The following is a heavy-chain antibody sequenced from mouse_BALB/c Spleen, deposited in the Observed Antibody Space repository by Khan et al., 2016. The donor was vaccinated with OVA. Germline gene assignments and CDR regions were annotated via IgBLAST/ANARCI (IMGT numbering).Heavy chain of an antibody. CDR1: GYTFTNYW. Sequence: MQLKQSGTVLARPGASVKMSCKASGYTFTNYWMHWVKQRPGQGLEWIGTIFPGNSDTNYNQKFTGKAKLTAVTSTSTAYMELSSLTNEDSAVYYCARNGFGNYEIWDYWGQGTTLTVSS. V-gene: IGHV1-5*01. CDR3: ARNGFGNYEIWDY. J-gene: IGHJ2*01. D-gene: IGHD2-1*01. CDR2: IFPGNSDT.